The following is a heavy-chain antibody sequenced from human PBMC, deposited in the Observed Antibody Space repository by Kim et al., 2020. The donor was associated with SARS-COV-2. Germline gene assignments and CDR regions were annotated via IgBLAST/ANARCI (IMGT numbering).Heavy chain of an antibody. Sequence: SQTLSLTCAISGDTVSSKSASWNWIRQSPSRGLEWLGRTYYYMSKWYSDYAVSVKSRIAINPDTSKNQLSLQLNSVTPEDTAVYYCARDVNTGNGIDVWGQGTTVTVSS. J-gene: IGHJ6*02. V-gene: IGHV6-1*01. CDR1: GDTVSSKSAS. CDR3: ARDVNTGNGIDV. CDR2: TYYYMSKWYS.